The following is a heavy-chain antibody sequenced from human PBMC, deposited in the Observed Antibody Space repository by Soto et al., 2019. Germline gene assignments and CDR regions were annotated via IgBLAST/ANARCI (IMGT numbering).Heavy chain of an antibody. CDR1: GYTFRTHG. CDR2: ISGYNGNT. Sequence: QVQLVQSGGEVKKPGASVKVSCKASGYTFRTHGVSWVRRAPGQGIEWLGWISGYNGNTNYAQKFQGRVTMTTETSTNTAYMELRSLRSDDTALYYCASWAGQVRDFGGPLDYWGQGTLVTVSS. J-gene: IGHJ4*02. V-gene: IGHV1-18*04. D-gene: IGHD4-17*01. CDR3: ASWAGQVRDFGGPLDY.